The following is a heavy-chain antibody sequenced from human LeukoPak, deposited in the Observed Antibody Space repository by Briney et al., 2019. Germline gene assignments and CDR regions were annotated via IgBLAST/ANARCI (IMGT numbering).Heavy chain of an antibody. CDR1: GGSISSGSSD. J-gene: IGHJ4*02. CDR3: ARESQYYDFWSGNSETYSAIDY. Sequence: SQSLSLTCTVSGGSISSGSSDGTWIRRPAGRGLKWIGRFYTSERPNTNPSRKSRVTISVDTSKNQFSLKLSSVTAADTAVYYCARESQYYDFWSGNSETYSAIDYWGQGTLVTVSS. V-gene: IGHV4-61*02. CDR2: FYTSERP. D-gene: IGHD3-3*01.